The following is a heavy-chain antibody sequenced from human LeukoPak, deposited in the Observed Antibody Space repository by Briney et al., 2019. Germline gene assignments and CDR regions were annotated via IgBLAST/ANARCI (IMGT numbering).Heavy chain of an antibody. V-gene: IGHV3-21*01. D-gene: IGHD2-15*01. CDR2: ISSSSSYI. J-gene: IGHJ4*02. CDR3: ARDRTSGCSGGSCYNGGFDY. CDR1: GFTFSSYS. Sequence: GGSLRLSCAACGFTFSSYSMNWVRQAPGKGLEWVSSISSSSSYIYYADSVKGRFTISRDNAKNSLYLQMNSLRAEDTAVYYCARDRTSGCSGGSCYNGGFDYWGQGTLVTVSS.